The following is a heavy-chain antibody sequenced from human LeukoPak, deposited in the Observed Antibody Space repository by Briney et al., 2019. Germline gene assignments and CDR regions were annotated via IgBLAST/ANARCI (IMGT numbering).Heavy chain of an antibody. D-gene: IGHD3-3*01. CDR1: GGTFSSYA. V-gene: IGHV1-69*04. J-gene: IGHJ5*02. CDR2: IIPILGIA. CDR3: ARGVTIFGVVIPDNNWFDP. Sequence: ASVKVSCKASGGTFSSYAISWVRQAPGQGLEWMGRIIPILGIANYAQKFQGRVTITADKSTSTAYMGLSSLRSEDTAVYYCARGVTIFGVVIPDNNWFDPWGQGTLVTVSS.